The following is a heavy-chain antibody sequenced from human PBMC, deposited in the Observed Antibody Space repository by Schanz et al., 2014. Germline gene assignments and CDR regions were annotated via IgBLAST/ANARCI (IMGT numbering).Heavy chain of an antibody. D-gene: IGHD6-19*01. J-gene: IGHJ4*02. Sequence: QLQMQESGPGLVKPSETLSLTCSVSGDSISSTSYYWGWIRQPPGKGLEWIGSIYYSGSTYYNASLKRRVTISVDTSKNQSSLKLNSVTAADSAVYYCARLWGGWRIPDYWGQGTLVTVSS. CDR2: IYYSGST. CDR1: GDSISSTSYY. CDR3: ARLWGGWRIPDY. V-gene: IGHV4-39*01.